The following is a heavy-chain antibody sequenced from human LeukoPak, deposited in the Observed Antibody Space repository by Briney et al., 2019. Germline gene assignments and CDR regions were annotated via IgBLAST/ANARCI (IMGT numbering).Heavy chain of an antibody. CDR3: ARPTYYYGSGSYLLDY. Sequence: EPGGSLRLSCAASGFTFSSYWMSWVRQAPGKGLEWVANIKQDGSEKYYVDSVKGRFTISRDNAKNSLYLQMNSLRAEDTAVYYCARPTYYYGSGSYLLDYWGQGTLVTVSS. J-gene: IGHJ4*02. D-gene: IGHD3-10*01. CDR2: IKQDGSEK. CDR1: GFTFSSYW. V-gene: IGHV3-7*01.